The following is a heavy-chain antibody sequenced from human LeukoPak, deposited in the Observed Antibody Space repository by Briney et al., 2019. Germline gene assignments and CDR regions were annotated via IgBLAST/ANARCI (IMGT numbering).Heavy chain of an antibody. CDR3: ARYTYSDFRGI. D-gene: IGHD1-26*01. CDR1: GGSISSYY. V-gene: IGHV4-59*12. CDR2: IYNSGST. J-gene: IGHJ3*02. Sequence: NASETLSLTCTVSGGSISSYYWSWIRQPPGKGLEWIGYIYNSGSTNYNPSLKSRVTISVDTSKNQFSLKLTSVTAADTAVYYCARYTYSDFRGIWGRGTMVTVSS.